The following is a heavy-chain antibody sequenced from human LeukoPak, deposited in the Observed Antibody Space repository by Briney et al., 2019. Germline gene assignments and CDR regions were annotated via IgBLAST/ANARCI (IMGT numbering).Heavy chain of an antibody. J-gene: IGHJ4*02. CDR3: ARHSYYYGSGTRAPFDY. V-gene: IGHV5-51*01. Sequence: GESLKISCKGSGYSFTSYWIGWVRQMPVKGLEWMGIIYPGDSDTRYSPSFQGQVTISADKSISTAYLQWGSLKASDTAMYYCARHSYYYGSGTRAPFDYWGQGTLVTVSS. CDR2: IYPGDSDT. D-gene: IGHD3-10*01. CDR1: GYSFTSYW.